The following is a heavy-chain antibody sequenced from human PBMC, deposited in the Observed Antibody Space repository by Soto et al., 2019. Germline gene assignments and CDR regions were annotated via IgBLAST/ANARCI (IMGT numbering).Heavy chain of an antibody. CDR2: INHSGST. Sequence: QVQLQQWGAGLLKPSETLSLTCAVYGGSFSGYYWSWIRQPPGKGLEWIGEINHSGSTNYNPSLMSRVTISVATSKNQFSLKLSSVTAADTAVYYWARVLGYCSSTSCYKRGWFDPWGQGTLVTVSS. D-gene: IGHD2-2*02. CDR1: GGSFSGYY. J-gene: IGHJ5*02. CDR3: ARVLGYCSSTSCYKRGWFDP. V-gene: IGHV4-34*01.